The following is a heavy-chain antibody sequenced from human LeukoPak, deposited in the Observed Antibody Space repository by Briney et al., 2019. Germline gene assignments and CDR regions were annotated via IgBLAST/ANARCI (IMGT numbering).Heavy chain of an antibody. CDR3: SGYPLLDP. D-gene: IGHD3-22*01. J-gene: IGHJ5*02. Sequence: SQTLSLTCAVSGGSISSGGYSWSWIRQPPGKGLEWIGYIYHSGSTYYNPSLKSRVTISVDRSKNQFSLKQSSVTAADTAVYYCSGYPLLDPWGQGTLVTVSS. CDR1: GGSISSGGYS. CDR2: IYHSGST. V-gene: IGHV4-30-2*01.